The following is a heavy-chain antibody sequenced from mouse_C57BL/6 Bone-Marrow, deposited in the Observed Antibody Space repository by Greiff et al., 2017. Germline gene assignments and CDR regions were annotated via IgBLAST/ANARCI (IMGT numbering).Heavy chain of an antibody. Sequence: EVQLQESGGGLVKPGGSLKLSCAASGFTFSDYGMHWVRQAPAKGLEWVAYISSGSSTIYYADTVKGRFTISRDNAKNTLFLQMTRLRSEDTAMYYCATLYYYGSSRYWYFDVWGTGTTVTVSS. CDR3: ATLYYYGSSRYWYFDV. J-gene: IGHJ1*03. CDR1: GFTFSDYG. V-gene: IGHV5-17*01. D-gene: IGHD1-1*01. CDR2: ISSGSSTI.